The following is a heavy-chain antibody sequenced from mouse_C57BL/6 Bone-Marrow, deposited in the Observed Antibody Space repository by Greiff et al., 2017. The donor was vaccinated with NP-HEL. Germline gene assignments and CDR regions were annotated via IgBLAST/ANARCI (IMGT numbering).Heavy chain of an antibody. CDR2: IDPSDSYT. CDR1: GYTFTSYW. Sequence: QVQLQQPGAELVKPGASVKLSCKASGYTFTSYWMQWVKQRPGQGLEWIGEIDPSDSYTNYNQKFKGKATLTVDTSSSTAYMQLSSLTSEDSAVYYCARFDGYYAPFAYWGQGTLVTVSA. D-gene: IGHD2-3*01. V-gene: IGHV1-50*01. J-gene: IGHJ3*01. CDR3: ARFDGYYAPFAY.